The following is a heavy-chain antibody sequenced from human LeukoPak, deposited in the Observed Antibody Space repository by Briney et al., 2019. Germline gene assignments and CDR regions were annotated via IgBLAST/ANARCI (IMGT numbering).Heavy chain of an antibody. V-gene: IGHV4-61*02. CDR2: IYTSGST. Sequence: SQTLSLTCTVSGGSISSGSYYWSWIRQPAGKGLEWIGRIYTSGSTNYNPSLKSRVTISVDTSKNQFSLKLSSVTAADTAVYYCARVLGIIDAFDIWCQGTMVTVSS. J-gene: IGHJ3*02. CDR1: GGSISSGSYY. CDR3: ARVLGIIDAFDI. D-gene: IGHD3-16*01.